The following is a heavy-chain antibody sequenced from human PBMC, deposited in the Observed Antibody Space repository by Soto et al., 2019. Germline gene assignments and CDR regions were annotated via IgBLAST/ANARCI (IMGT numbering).Heavy chain of an antibody. Sequence: QLQLQESGSGLVRPSQTLSLTCAVSGGSISSGGYSWNWIRQPPGKGLEWIGYIYHSGSTLYNPSLKSRVTISADKSTNQFSPKLTSVTAADRAVYYCARDQLEGTWFDPWGQGTLVTVSS. J-gene: IGHJ5*02. CDR1: GGSISSGGYS. D-gene: IGHD1-1*01. CDR2: IYHSGST. CDR3: ARDQLEGTWFDP. V-gene: IGHV4-30-2*01.